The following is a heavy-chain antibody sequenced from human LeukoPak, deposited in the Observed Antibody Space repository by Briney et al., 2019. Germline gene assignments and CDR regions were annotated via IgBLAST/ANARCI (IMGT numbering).Heavy chain of an antibody. Sequence: PGGSLRLSCAASGFTFRSFAMSCVRQAPGKGLEWVSAICGSGGSTYYADSVEGRFRIFRDNSKKTLYLKMNRMRAEDTALYYCAKDPYYDFWSGPSPDYWGQGTLVTVSS. V-gene: IGHV3-23*01. CDR3: AKDPYYDFWSGPSPDY. D-gene: IGHD3-3*01. J-gene: IGHJ4*02. CDR1: GFTFRSFA. CDR2: ICGSGGST.